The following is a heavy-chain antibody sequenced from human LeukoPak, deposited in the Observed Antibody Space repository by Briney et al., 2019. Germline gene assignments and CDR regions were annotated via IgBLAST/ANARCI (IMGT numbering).Heavy chain of an antibody. CDR1: GGSISSYY. CDR2: IYTSGST. Sequence: SETLSLTCTVPGGSISSYYWSWIRQPAGKGLEWIGRIYTSGSTNYNPSLKSRVTMSVDTSKNQFSLKLSSVTAADTAVYYCARAQYYDFWSGYYKYYFDYWGQGTLVTVSS. CDR3: ARAQYYDFWSGYYKYYFDY. V-gene: IGHV4-4*07. D-gene: IGHD3-3*01. J-gene: IGHJ4*02.